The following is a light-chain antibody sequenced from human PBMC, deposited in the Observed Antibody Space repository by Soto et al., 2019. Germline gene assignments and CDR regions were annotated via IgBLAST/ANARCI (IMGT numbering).Light chain of an antibody. J-gene: IGKJ1*01. CDR3: QQSYNTPWT. V-gene: IGKV1-39*01. CDR2: GAF. Sequence: DIPMSQSPSSVSATMGDRVTISCRASQTISRYANWYQQKPGKAPKLLISGAFDLQTGVPSRFSGSGSGTDFTLTINGLQPDDFATYYCQQSYNTPWTFGQGTKVDVK. CDR1: QTISRY.